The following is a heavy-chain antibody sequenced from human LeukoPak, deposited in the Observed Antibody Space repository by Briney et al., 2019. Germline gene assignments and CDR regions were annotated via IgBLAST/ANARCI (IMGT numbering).Heavy chain of an antibody. D-gene: IGHD1/OR15-1a*01. CDR2: ISGSGVTP. CDR3: AKVDITGTIPRAFDI. V-gene: IGHV3-23*01. CDR1: GFTFSSYV. Sequence: GGSLRLSCAASGFTFSSYVMSWVRQAPGKGLEWVSAISGSGVTPYYADSVKGRFTISRDNSKNTLDLHLNSLRAEDTGMFYCAKVDITGTIPRAFDIWGQGTMVTVSS. J-gene: IGHJ3*02.